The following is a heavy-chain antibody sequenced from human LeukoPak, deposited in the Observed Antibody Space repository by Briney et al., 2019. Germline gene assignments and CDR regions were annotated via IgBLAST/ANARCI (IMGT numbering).Heavy chain of an antibody. CDR3: AREEYYDYVWGSYRNDY. D-gene: IGHD3-16*02. J-gene: IGHJ4*02. Sequence: SETLSLTCTVSGYSISSGFYWGWIRQPPGKGLEWIGSIYHSGSTYYNPSLKSRITISVDTSKNQFSLKLSSVTAADTAVYYCAREEYYDYVWGSYRNDYWGQGTLVTVSS. CDR2: IYHSGST. CDR1: GYSISSGFY. V-gene: IGHV4-38-2*02.